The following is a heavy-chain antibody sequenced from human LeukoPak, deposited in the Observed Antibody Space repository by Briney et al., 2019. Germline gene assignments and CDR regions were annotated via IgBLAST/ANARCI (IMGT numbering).Heavy chain of an antibody. V-gene: IGHV3-13*01. CDR1: GFTLGSHD. D-gene: IGHD5-18*01. CDR3: VRQARGYHYTYFDY. J-gene: IGHJ4*02. CDR2: VSSGFHA. Sequence: GGSLRLSCTASGFTLGSHDMHWVRQIPGQGLGWVAAVSSGFHAFFSDSVQGRFTVSREDARNSLYLQLNSLRAGDTAVYYCVRQARGYHYTYFDYWGQGTLVTVSS.